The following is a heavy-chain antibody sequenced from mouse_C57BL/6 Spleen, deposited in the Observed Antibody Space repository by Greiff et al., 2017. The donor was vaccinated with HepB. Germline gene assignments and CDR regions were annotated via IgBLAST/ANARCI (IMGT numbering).Heavy chain of an antibody. V-gene: IGHV1-72*01. CDR3: AGAAQAGFDY. D-gene: IGHD6-1*01. Sequence: QVQLQQPGPELVKPGASVKLSCKASGYTFTSYCMNWVKQSHGQGLEWIGVIDPNSGATKYNQKFKSKATLTVDKPSSTAYMQLSSLTSEDSAVYYCAGAAQAGFDYWGQGTPVTVSA. CDR2: IDPNSGAT. J-gene: IGHJ2*01. CDR1: GYTFTSYC.